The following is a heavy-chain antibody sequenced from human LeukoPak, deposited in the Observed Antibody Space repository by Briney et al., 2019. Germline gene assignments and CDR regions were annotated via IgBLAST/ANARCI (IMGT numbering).Heavy chain of an antibody. CDR2: IDPSDSYT. V-gene: IGHV5-10-1*01. CDR3: ARLSPPYSVANVDP. D-gene: IGHD5-12*01. J-gene: IGHJ5*02. CDR1: GYRLPSYW. Sequence: GGSLGISFQGSGYRLPSYWISWVRQMPGKGLEWMGRIDPSDSYTNYSPSFQGHVTISADKSISTAYLQWSSLKASDTAMYYCARLSPPYSVANVDPWGRGTLVTVSS.